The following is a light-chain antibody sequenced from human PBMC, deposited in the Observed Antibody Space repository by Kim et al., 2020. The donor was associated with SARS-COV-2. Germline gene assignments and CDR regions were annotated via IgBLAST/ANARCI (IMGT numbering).Light chain of an antibody. CDR2: DAS. J-gene: IGKJ1*01. CDR3: QQRSSWPWT. CDR1: QSVSSF. Sequence: LAPGESATLSCRASQSVSSFLAWYQQKPGQAPRLLVYDASTRATGIPARFSGSGSGTDFTLTISSLEPEDFAVYYCQQRSSWPWTFGQGTKVDIK. V-gene: IGKV3-11*01.